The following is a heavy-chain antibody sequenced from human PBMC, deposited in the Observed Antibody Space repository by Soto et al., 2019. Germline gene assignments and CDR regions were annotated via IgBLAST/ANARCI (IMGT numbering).Heavy chain of an antibody. CDR3: ASLFLAAAEPHGFDP. J-gene: IGHJ5*02. V-gene: IGHV5-10-1*01. CDR2: IDPSDSYT. CDR1: GYSFTSYW. D-gene: IGHD6-13*01. Sequence: GESLKISCKGSGYSFTSYWISWVRQMPGKGLEWMGRIDPSDSYTNYSPSFQGHVTISAGKSISTAYLQWSSLKASDTAMYYCASLFLAAAEPHGFDPWGQGTLVTVSS.